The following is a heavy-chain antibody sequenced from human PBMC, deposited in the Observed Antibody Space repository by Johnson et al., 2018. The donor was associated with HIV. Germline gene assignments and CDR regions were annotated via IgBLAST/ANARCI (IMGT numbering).Heavy chain of an antibody. V-gene: IGHV3-30*02. Sequence: QVQLVESGGGVVRSGGSLRLSCAASGFTFSSYGMHWVRQAPGKGLAWVAFIRFDGSNKYYADSVKGRFTISRDNSKNTLYLQMNSLRAEDTAVYHCARAHYSDSSGHWGTGAFDIWGQGTMVTVSS. J-gene: IGHJ3*02. CDR3: ARAHYSDSSGHWGTGAFDI. CDR1: GFTFSSYG. D-gene: IGHD3-22*01. CDR2: IRFDGSNK.